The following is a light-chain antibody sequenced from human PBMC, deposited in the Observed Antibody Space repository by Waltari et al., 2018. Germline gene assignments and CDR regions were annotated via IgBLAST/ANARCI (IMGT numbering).Light chain of an antibody. CDR2: LGS. CDR3: MQSLQSLWT. CDR1: QSLQHLNGNNY. Sequence: DIVVTQSPLSMPVTPGEPASISCRPRQSLQHLNGNNYLDWYLQKPGQSPQLLIYLGSNRASGVPDRFSGSGSGTDFTLRISRVEAEDVGVYYCMQSLQSLWTFGPGTKVEIK. J-gene: IGKJ1*01. V-gene: IGKV2-28*01.